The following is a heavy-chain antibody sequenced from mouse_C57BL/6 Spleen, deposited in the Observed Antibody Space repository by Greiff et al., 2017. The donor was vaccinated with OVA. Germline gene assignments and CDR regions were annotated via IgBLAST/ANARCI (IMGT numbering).Heavy chain of an antibody. CDR1: GYAFSSSW. Sequence: QVQLQQSGPELVKPGASVKISCKASGYAFSSSWMNWVKQRPGKGLEWIGRIYPGDGDTNYNEKFKSKATLTVDKSSSTAYMQLSSLTSEDSAVYYCARSYDYDWFAYWGQGTLVTVSA. CDR2: IYPGDGDT. J-gene: IGHJ3*01. V-gene: IGHV1-82*01. CDR3: ARSYDYDWFAY. D-gene: IGHD2-4*01.